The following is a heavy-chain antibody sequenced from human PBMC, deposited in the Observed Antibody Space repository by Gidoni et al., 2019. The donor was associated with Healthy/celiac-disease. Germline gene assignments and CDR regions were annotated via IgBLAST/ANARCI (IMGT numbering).Heavy chain of an antibody. CDR2: ISWNSGSI. CDR1: GFTFDDYA. J-gene: IGHJ4*02. D-gene: IGHD6-13*01. CDR3: AKDIYSSSWYYFDY. Sequence: EVQLVESGGGLVQPGRSLRLSCAASGFTFDDYAMHWVRQAPGKGLGWVSGISWNSGSIGYADSVKGRFTISRDNAKNSLYLQMNSLRAEDTALYYCAKDIYSSSWYYFDYWGQGTLVTVSS. V-gene: IGHV3-9*01.